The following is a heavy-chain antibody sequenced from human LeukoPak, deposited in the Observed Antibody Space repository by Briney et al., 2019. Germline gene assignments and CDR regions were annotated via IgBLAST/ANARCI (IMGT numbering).Heavy chain of an antibody. CDR2: IYYSGST. CDR3: ARDRYYDFWSGYYPDYYGMDV. V-gene: IGHV4-59*01. J-gene: IGHJ6*02. CDR1: GGSISSYY. D-gene: IGHD3-3*01. Sequence: SETLSLTCTVSGGSISSYYWSWIRQPPGKGLEWIGYIYYSGSTNYNPSLKSRVTISVDTSKNQFSLKPSSVTAADTAVYYCARDRYYDFWSGYYPDYYGMDVWGQGTTVTVSS.